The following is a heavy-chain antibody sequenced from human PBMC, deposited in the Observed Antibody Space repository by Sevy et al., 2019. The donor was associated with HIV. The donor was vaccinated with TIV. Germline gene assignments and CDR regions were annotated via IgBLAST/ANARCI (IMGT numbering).Heavy chain of an antibody. CDR3: ARGGDKDIVVVVAATPYFDY. J-gene: IGHJ4*02. D-gene: IGHD2-15*01. V-gene: IGHV4-34*01. CDR1: GGSFSGYY. Sequence: SETLSLTCAVYGGSFSGYYWSWIRQPPGKGLEWIGEINHSGSTSYNPSLKSRVTISVDTSKNQFSLKLSSVTAADTAVYYCARGGDKDIVVVVAATPYFDYWGQGTLVTVSS. CDR2: INHSGST.